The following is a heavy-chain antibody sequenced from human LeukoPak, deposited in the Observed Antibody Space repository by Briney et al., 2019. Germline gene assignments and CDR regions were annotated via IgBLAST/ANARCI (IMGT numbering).Heavy chain of an antibody. V-gene: IGHV3-23*01. J-gene: IGHJ4*02. CDR1: GFTFSTQA. CDR3: AKGGKWDVTPFDY. CDR2: ISDSGEST. D-gene: IGHD1-26*01. Sequence: GGSLRLSCAASGFTFSTQAMSWVRQAPGKGLEWVSAISDSGESTYYADSVKGRFTISRDNSKNTLYLQVNSLRAEDTAVYYCAKGGKWDVTPFDYWGQGTLVTVSS.